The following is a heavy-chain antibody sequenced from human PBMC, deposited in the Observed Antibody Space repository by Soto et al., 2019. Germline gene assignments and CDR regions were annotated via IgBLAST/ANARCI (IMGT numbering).Heavy chain of an antibody. CDR3: ARGYYASGSRVSSFGLDV. Sequence: ASVKVSCKASGFPFLRFYIHWVRQAPGQGPQWMGVINPDGGFTTYAQSFRDRVAVTRDTSTSTVHMQLSSLRSEDTALYYCARGYYASGSRVSSFGLDVWGQGTTVTVSS. D-gene: IGHD3-10*01. J-gene: IGHJ6*02. CDR1: GFPFLRFY. CDR2: INPDGGFT. V-gene: IGHV1-46*01.